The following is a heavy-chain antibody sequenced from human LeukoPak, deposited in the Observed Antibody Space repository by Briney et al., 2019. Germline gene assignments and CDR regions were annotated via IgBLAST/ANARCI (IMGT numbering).Heavy chain of an antibody. J-gene: IGHJ4*02. V-gene: IGHV4-34*01. Sequence: SETLFLTCAVYGGSFSGYYWSWLRQPPGKGLEWIGEVNHSGSTNYNPSLKSRVTISVDTSKNQFSLKLSSVTAADTPVYYCARGHNFDFWSGTFKFDYWGQGTLVTVSS. CDR2: VNHSGST. CDR1: GGSFSGYY. D-gene: IGHD3-3*01. CDR3: ARGHNFDFWSGTFKFDY.